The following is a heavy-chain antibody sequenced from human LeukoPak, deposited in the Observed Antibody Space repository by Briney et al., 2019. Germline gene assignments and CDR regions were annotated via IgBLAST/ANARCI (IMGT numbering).Heavy chain of an antibody. V-gene: IGHV4-38-2*01. CDR3: ARAVRGVMEPNWFDP. CDR1: GYSISSGYY. Sequence: SETLSLTCAVSGYSISSGYYWGWIRQPPGKGLEWIGSIYHSGSTYYNPSLESRVTISVDTSKNQFSLKLSSVTAADTAVYYCARAVRGVMEPNWFDPWGQGTLVTVSS. J-gene: IGHJ5*02. D-gene: IGHD3-10*01. CDR2: IYHSGST.